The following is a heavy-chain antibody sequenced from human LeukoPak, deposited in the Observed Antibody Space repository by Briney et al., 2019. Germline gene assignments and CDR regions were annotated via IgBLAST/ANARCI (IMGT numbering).Heavy chain of an antibody. CDR3: ARARYCSDDTCFRSFDY. CDR1: GFTFSSYS. D-gene: IGHD2-15*01. V-gene: IGHV4-30-4*08. J-gene: IGHJ4*02. Sequence: LRLSCAASGFTFSSYSMNWIRQPPGKGLEWIGYIYYSGTTYYNPSLKSRVIISVDASNQFSLQLSSVTAADTAVYYCARARYCSDDTCFRSFDYWGQGALVTVSS. CDR2: IYYSGTT.